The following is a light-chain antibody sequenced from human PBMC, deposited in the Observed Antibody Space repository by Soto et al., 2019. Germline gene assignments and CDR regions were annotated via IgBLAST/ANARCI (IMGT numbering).Light chain of an antibody. J-gene: IGKJ4*01. Sequence: EIVMTQSPATLSVSPGERATLSCRASRNINRKLAWYQQKPGQAPRLLISGASTRATGIPARFSGSGSETEFTLPNSSLQSEHFAVYYCQQYYDYPPLIFGGGTKVEIK. CDR3: QQYYDYPPLI. V-gene: IGKV3-15*01. CDR1: RNINRK. CDR2: GAS.